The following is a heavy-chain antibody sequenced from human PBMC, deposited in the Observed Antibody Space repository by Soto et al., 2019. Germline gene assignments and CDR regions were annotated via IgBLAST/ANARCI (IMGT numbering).Heavy chain of an antibody. CDR2: ISSSSSTI. CDR1: GFTFSSYS. Sequence: PGGSLRLSCAASGFTFSSYSMNWVRQAPGKGLEWVSYISSSSSTIYYVDSVKGRFTISRDNAKNSLYLQMNSLRDEDTAVYYCARGARGLYEDTNYFDYWGQGTLVTVSS. J-gene: IGHJ4*02. V-gene: IGHV3-48*02. CDR3: ARGARGLYEDTNYFDY. D-gene: IGHD3-22*01.